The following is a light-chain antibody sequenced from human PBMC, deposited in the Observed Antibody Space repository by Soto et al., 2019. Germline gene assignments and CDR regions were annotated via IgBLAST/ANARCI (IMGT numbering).Light chain of an antibody. Sequence: EIVLAQSPGTLALSPGERVTLSGSASQNIDINLVWYQQKPGQAPRLLIFRASTRATGIPARFSGSGSGTEFTLTISSLQSEDFAVYYCQQYNNWPPETFGQGTKVDIK. V-gene: IGKV3-15*01. CDR2: RAS. CDR1: QNIDIN. J-gene: IGKJ1*01. CDR3: QQYNNWPPET.